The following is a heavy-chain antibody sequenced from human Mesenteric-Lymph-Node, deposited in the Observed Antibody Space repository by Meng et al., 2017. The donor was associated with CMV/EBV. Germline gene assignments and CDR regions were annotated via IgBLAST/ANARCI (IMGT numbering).Heavy chain of an antibody. CDR2: INSYNGNT. V-gene: IGHV1-18*04. J-gene: IGHJ6*02. CDR3: ARDAIDFWSGYGNYHYYGMDV. D-gene: IGHD3-3*01. Sequence: ASVKVSCKASGYTFTSYYMHWVRQAPGQGLEWMGWINSYNGNTNYVQKLQGRVTMTTDTSTSTVYMELRSLTSDDTAVYYCARDAIDFWSGYGNYHYYGMDVWGQGTTVTVSS. CDR1: GYTFTSYY.